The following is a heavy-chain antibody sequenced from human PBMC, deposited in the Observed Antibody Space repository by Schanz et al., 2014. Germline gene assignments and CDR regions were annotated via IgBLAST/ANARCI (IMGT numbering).Heavy chain of an antibody. Sequence: VQLLESGGGLVEPGGSLRLSCAASGFVFGDYYMTWIRQAPGKGLEWISYITYNGGTIYYADSVKGRFTISRDSSKNTLYLQMNSLRAEDTAVYYCARIGGSVFDYWAQGTLVTVSS. CDR1: GFVFGDYY. CDR3: ARIGGSVFDY. J-gene: IGHJ4*02. V-gene: IGHV3-11*01. D-gene: IGHD3-10*01. CDR2: ITYNGGTI.